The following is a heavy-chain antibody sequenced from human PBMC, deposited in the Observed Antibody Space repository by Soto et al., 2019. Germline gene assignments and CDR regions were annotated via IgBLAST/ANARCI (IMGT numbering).Heavy chain of an antibody. Sequence: ASVKVSCKASGYTFTGYYMHWVRQAPGQGLEWMGWINPNSGGTNYAQKFQGWVTMTRDTSISTAYMELSRLRSDDTAVYYCARASPYYYDSSGYSRYFDYWGQGTLVTVS. CDR2: INPNSGGT. CDR1: GYTFTGYY. D-gene: IGHD3-22*01. V-gene: IGHV1-2*04. J-gene: IGHJ4*02. CDR3: ARASPYYYDSSGYSRYFDY.